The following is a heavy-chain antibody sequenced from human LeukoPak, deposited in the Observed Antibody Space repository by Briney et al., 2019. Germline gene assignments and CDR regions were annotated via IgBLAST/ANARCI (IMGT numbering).Heavy chain of an antibody. CDR2: IYYSGST. CDR1: GGSISNYY. D-gene: IGHD2-2*01. J-gene: IGHJ4*02. Sequence: PSETLSLTCTVSGGSISNYYWSWIRQPPGKGLEWIGFIYYSGSTDYNPSLKSRVTISVDASKNQFSLRLRSVTAADTAIYYCARAAYSSNPEFDYWGQGTLVTVSS. CDR3: ARAAYSSNPEFDY. V-gene: IGHV4-59*01.